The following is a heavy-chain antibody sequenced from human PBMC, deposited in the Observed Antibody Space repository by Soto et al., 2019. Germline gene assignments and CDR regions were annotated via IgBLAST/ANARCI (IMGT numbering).Heavy chain of an antibody. CDR1: GGTFSSYP. D-gene: IGHD3-10*02. Sequence: SVKVSCKASGGTFSSYPITWVRQAPGQGLEWMGRIIPLLDIANYARKFQGRVTITADKSTSTAYMDLSSLRSEDTAVYYCGRDQSGTGYYVDWFDPWGQGTLVTVSS. J-gene: IGHJ5*02. CDR3: GRDQSGTGYYVDWFDP. CDR2: IIPLLDIA. V-gene: IGHV1-69*04.